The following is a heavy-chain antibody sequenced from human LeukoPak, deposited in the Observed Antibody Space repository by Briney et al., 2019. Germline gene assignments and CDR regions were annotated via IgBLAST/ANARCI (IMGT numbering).Heavy chain of an antibody. V-gene: IGHV3-23*01. D-gene: IGHD3-22*01. CDR3: AKTYYCDSSALLLSGAFDI. J-gene: IGHJ3*02. CDR2: ISGSGGST. CDR1: GFTFSSYA. Sequence: PGGSLRLSCAASGFTFSSYAMSWVRQAPGKGLEWVSAISGSGGSTYYADSVKGRFTISRDNSKNTLYLQMNSLRAEDTAVYYCAKTYYCDSSALLLSGAFDIWGQGTMVTVSS.